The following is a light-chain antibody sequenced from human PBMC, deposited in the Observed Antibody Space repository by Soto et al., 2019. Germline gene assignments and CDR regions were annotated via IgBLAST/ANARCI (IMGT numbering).Light chain of an antibody. CDR1: RDVGSD. V-gene: IGKV1-17*01. J-gene: IGKJ1*01. CDR3: QQYYSCPRT. Sequence: QMTQSPSTLSASAGEKTTITCRASRDVGSDVSWYQQKPGQAPTLLIYAASNLYTGVPSRFSGSGSGTEFTLTISSLQPEDFAVYYCQQYYSCPRTFGQGTKVDI. CDR2: AAS.